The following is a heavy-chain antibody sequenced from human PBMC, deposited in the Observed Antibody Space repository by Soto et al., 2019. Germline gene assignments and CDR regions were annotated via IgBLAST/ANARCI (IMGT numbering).Heavy chain of an antibody. CDR3: ARGGAAAAQGWFDP. J-gene: IGHJ5*02. V-gene: IGHV4-34*01. CDR1: GGSFSGYY. D-gene: IGHD6-13*01. Sequence: SETLSLTCAVYGGSFSGYYWSWIRQPPGKGLEWIGEINHSGSTTYNPSLKSRVTISVDTTKNQFSLKLSSVTAADTAVYYCARGGAAAAQGWFDPWGQGTLVTVSS. CDR2: INHSGST.